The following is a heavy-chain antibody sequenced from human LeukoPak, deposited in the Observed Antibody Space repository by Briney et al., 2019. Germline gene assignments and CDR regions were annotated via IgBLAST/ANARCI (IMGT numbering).Heavy chain of an antibody. V-gene: IGHV3-23*01. J-gene: IGHJ4*02. CDR3: AKARIVVVTALDY. Sequence: GGSLRLSCAASGFTFSSYAMGWVRQAPGKGLEWVSAITGDGSSTYHADSVKGRFTISRDNSQNTLYLQMNSLRAEDTAVYYCAKARIVVVTALDYWGQGTLVTVSS. CDR1: GFTFSSYA. CDR2: ITGDGSST. D-gene: IGHD2-21*02.